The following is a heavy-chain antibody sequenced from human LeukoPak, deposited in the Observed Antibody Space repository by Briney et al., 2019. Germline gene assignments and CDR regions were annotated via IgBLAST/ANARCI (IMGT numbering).Heavy chain of an antibody. CDR2: FNPIFGSA. CDR1: GGAFGTYG. V-gene: IGHV1-69*05. J-gene: IGHJ4*02. D-gene: IGHD1-14*01. CDR3: ARVNRKRYLLDY. Sequence: GASVKVSCKASGGAFGTYGITWVRQALGQGLEWMGGFNPIFGSAQYAQKFQGRVTMTRNTSISTAYMELSSLRSEDTAVYYCARVNRKRYLLDYWGQGTLVTVSS.